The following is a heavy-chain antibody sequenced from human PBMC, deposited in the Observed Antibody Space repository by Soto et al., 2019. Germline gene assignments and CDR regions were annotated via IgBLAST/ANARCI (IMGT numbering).Heavy chain of an antibody. CDR1: GYTFTSYG. J-gene: IGHJ4*02. V-gene: IGHV1-18*01. CDR2: INPYNGNT. D-gene: IGHD4-17*01. CDR3: ARDTPSLMTTGGIDY. Sequence: QVQLVQSGAEVKKPGASVKVSCKASGYTFTSYGISWVRQAPGQGLEWMGWINPYNGNTDYAQLLQGRVTMTTDTSTSTAYMELRRLRSDDTAVYYCARDTPSLMTTGGIDYWGQGTLVTVSS.